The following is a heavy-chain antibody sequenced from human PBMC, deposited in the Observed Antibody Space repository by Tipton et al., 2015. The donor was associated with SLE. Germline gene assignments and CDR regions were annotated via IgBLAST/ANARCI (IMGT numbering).Heavy chain of an antibody. Sequence: TLSLTCTVSGGSISSSSYYWGWIRQPPGKGLEWIGSIYYSGSTYYNPSLKSRVTISVDTSKNQFSLKLGSVTAADTAVYYCARHDSESSFYYWGQGPLVTVSS. J-gene: IGHJ4*02. CDR1: GGSISSSSYY. CDR2: IYYSGST. V-gene: IGHV4-39*07. D-gene: IGHD1-14*01. CDR3: ARHDSESSFYY.